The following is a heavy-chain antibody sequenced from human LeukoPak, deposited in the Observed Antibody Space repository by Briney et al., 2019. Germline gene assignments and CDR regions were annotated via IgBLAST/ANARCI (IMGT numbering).Heavy chain of an antibody. Sequence: GRSLRLSCAASGFTFDDYAMHWVRQAPGKGLEWVSVIYSGGSTYYADSVKGRFTISRDNSKNTLYLQMNSLRAEDTAVYYCARDGYSSGWYEFDPWGQGTLVTVSS. V-gene: IGHV3-66*01. D-gene: IGHD6-19*01. CDR3: ARDGYSSGWYEFDP. J-gene: IGHJ5*02. CDR1: GFTFDDYA. CDR2: IYSGGST.